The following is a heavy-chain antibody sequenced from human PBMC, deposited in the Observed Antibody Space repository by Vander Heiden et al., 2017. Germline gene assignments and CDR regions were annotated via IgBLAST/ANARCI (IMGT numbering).Heavy chain of an antibody. CDR2: SFYTADP. V-gene: IGHV4-39*01. CDR1: GGSISSTSYY. D-gene: IGHD2-21*01. CDR3: AGHRYSAPMDD. J-gene: IGHJ6*02. Sequence: QLQLQDSGPGLLTPSETLSLTCTVSGGSISSTSYYWGWVRQPPGKGLESNGRSFYTADPYYNPSLRCRVTISVDTSKYQFSLRLSSVTAADPAVYYCAGHRYSAPMDDWGQGTTVTVSS.